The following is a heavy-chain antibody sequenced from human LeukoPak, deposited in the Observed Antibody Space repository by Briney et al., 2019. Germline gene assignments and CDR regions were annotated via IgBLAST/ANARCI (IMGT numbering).Heavy chain of an antibody. Sequence: GGSLRLSCAASGFTFSSYAMSWVRQAPGKGLEWVSAISGSGGSTYYADSVKGRFTISRDNFKNTLYLQMNSLRAEDTAVYYCARDGAVAGTNWFDPWGQGTLVTVSS. D-gene: IGHD6-19*01. CDR2: ISGSGGST. J-gene: IGHJ5*02. CDR3: ARDGAVAGTNWFDP. CDR1: GFTFSSYA. V-gene: IGHV3-23*01.